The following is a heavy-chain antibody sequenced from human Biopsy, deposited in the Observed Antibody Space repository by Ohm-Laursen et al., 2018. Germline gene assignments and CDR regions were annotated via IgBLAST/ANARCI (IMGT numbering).Heavy chain of an antibody. CDR2: VTYIWST. V-gene: IGHV4-59*07. CDR3: ARATYSAGWPYYYFYGMDV. CDR1: GGSISSGY. D-gene: IGHD5-12*01. J-gene: IGHJ6*02. Sequence: TLSLTCTVSGGSISSGYWSWTWHPPGKGREWIGDVTYIWSTNYNPALKSRVTISVDTSKDQCSLRLNSVTVADTAVYYCARATYSAGWPYYYFYGMDVWGQGTTVTVSS.